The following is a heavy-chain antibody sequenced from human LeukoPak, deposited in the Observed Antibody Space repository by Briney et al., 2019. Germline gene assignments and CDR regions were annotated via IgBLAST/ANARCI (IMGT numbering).Heavy chain of an antibody. CDR3: TSLNPRSSGSYSMGPMDY. V-gene: IGHV3-49*03. J-gene: IGHJ4*02. Sequence: SGGSLRLSCTASGFTFGDYAMSWFRQAPGKGLEWVGFIRSKAYGGTTEYAASVKGRFTISRDDSKSIAYLQMNSLKTEDTAVYYCTSLNPRSSGSYSMGPMDYWGQGTLVTVSS. CDR1: GFTFGDYA. CDR2: IRSKAYGGTT. D-gene: IGHD1-26*01.